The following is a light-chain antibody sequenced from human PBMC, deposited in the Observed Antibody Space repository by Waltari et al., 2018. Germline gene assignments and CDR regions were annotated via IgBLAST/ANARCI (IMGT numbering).Light chain of an antibody. V-gene: IGKV3-11*01. CDR2: DSS. Sequence: EVVLPQSPATLSLSPGDRSTPSCRASQSAGGYLAWNQHKPGQAPRLLIYDSSYRATGIPTRFSGSGSGTDFTLTISSLEADDFAIYYCQQRSNWPPWAFGQGTRVEV. J-gene: IGKJ1*01. CDR1: QSAGGY. CDR3: QQRSNWPPWA.